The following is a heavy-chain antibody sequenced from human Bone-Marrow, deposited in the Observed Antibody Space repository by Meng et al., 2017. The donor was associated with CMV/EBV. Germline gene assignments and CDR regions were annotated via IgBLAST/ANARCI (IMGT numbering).Heavy chain of an antibody. Sequence: CSSGGYRFSIYWVGWVRQTPGKGMEWMGIIYPGHSDLRYSPSLQGQVTISADKSISTAYLQWASLKASDTAIYYCARHLRRSPFDYWGQGTLVTVSS. J-gene: IGHJ4*02. CDR3: ARHLRRSPFDY. D-gene: IGHD3-10*01. CDR1: GYRFSIYW. V-gene: IGHV5-51*01. CDR2: IYPGHSDL.